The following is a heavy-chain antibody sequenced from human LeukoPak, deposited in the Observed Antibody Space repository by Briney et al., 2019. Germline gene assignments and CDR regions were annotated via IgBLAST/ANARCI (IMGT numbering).Heavy chain of an antibody. J-gene: IGHJ4*02. Sequence: GGSLRLSCAASGFTFSSYEMNWVRQAPGKGLEWVSYISSSGSTIYYADSVKGRFTISRDNAKNSLYLQMNSLRAEDTAVYYCAREVSDGGNGAGFDYWGQGTLVTVSS. CDR3: AREVSDGGNGAGFDY. D-gene: IGHD4-23*01. CDR1: GFTFSSYE. CDR2: ISSSGSTI. V-gene: IGHV3-48*03.